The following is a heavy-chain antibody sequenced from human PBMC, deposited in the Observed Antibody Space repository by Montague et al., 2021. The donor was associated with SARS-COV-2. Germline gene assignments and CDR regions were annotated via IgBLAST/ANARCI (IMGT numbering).Heavy chain of an antibody. V-gene: IGHV4-61*01. CDR2: IYDSGST. D-gene: IGHD3-22*01. Sequence: SETLSLTCTVTGDSVINDKYYWSWIRQPPGKGLEWIGFIYDSGSTSYNPSLHSRVTITIDTSKNQFSLNLMSVTPADTAVYYCVKGSGYPWGQGTLVTVSS. CDR3: VKGSGYP. CDR1: GDSVINDKYY. J-gene: IGHJ5*02.